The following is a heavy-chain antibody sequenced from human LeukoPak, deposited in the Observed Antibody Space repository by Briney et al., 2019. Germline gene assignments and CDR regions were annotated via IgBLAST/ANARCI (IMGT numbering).Heavy chain of an antibody. CDR3: AREQKAAAGPYWFDP. CDR1: GGSISSGDYY. Sequence: SQTLSLTCTVSGGSISSGDYYWSWIRQPPGKGLDWVGYIYYSGSTYYNPSLKSRVTISVDKSKNQFSLKLSSVTAADTAGYYCAREQKAAAGPYWFDPWGQGTLVTVSS. J-gene: IGHJ5*02. V-gene: IGHV4-30-4*01. D-gene: IGHD6-13*01. CDR2: IYYSGST.